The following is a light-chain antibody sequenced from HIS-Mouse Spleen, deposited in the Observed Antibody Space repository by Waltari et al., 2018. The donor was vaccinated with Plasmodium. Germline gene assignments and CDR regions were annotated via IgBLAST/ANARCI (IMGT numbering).Light chain of an antibody. V-gene: IGKV3-15*01. CDR3: QQYNNWPRT. J-gene: IGKJ2*01. CDR1: QSVSSN. Sequence: EIVMTQSPATLSVSPGERATLSCRASQSVSSNLACYQQKHGQAPRLLIYGASTRATGIPARFSGSGSGTEFTLTISSMQSEDFAVYYCQQYNNWPRTFGQGTKLEIK. CDR2: GAS.